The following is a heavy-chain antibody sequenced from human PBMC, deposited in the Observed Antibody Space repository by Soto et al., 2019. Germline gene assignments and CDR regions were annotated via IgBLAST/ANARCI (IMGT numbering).Heavy chain of an antibody. CDR2: IYIDDT. CDR3: ARDRDWNLDY. Sequence: GASVKVSCKASGYTFSSYGFSWMRQAPGQGLEWMGWIYIDDTKYAQNFQGRVTMTTDTSTSTVYMELRSLRSDDTAVYYCARDRDWNLDYWGQGTPVTVSS. D-gene: IGHD1-1*01. V-gene: IGHV1-18*01. J-gene: IGHJ4*02. CDR1: GYTFSSYG.